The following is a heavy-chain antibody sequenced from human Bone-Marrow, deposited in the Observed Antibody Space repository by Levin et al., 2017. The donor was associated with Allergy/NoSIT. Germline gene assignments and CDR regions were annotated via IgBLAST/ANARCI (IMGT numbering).Heavy chain of an antibody. CDR2: LSDDGVST. V-gene: IGHV3-23*01. Sequence: GGSLRLSCAASGFTFSTYAMSWVRQAPGKGLEWVSALSDDGVSTYYADSVKGRFTISRDNSKSTLYLQMDSLRGEDTAVYYCARVRYESITRDWFDPWGQGTLVTVSS. D-gene: IGHD3-3*01. J-gene: IGHJ5*02. CDR1: GFTFSTYA. CDR3: ARVRYESITRDWFDP.